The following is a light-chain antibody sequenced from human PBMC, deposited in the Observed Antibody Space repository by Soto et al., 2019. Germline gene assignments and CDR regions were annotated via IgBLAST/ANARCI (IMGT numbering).Light chain of an antibody. J-gene: IGKJ1*01. CDR1: QCILHSSTEKNF. CDR3: HQYFSAPWT. Sequence: DIVMTQSPDSLAVSLGERATINCKSSQCILHSSTEKNFLTWYQQKPGQPPKLLIYWASTRESGVPDRFSGSGSGTDFTLTISSLQAEDVAVYYCHQYFSAPWTFGQGTKVEIK. V-gene: IGKV4-1*01. CDR2: WAS.